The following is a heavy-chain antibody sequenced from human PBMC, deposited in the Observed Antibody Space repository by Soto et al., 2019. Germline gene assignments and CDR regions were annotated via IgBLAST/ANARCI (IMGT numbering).Heavy chain of an antibody. CDR1: GLTFINYA. Sequence: EVQLLESGGDSVQPGGSVRLSCAGSGLTFINYAMNWVGKAPGKGLEWVSTISGGGDATFFADSVRGRFTFSRDNSKNTVTLQMNSLGVDDTAVYYCARKVVGSTSRPDYWYFDLWGRGTLVTVSS. D-gene: IGHD2-21*01. J-gene: IGHJ2*01. CDR3: ARKVVGSTSRPDYWYFDL. V-gene: IGHV3-23*01. CDR2: ISGGGDAT.